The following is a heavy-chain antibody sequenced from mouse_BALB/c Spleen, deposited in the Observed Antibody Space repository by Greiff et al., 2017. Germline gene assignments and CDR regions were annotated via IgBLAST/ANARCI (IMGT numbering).Heavy chain of an antibody. D-gene: IGHD1-1*01. CDR3: ARSDYGSRRYFDY. J-gene: IGHJ2*01. Sequence: QVHVKQSGAELAKPGASVKMSCKASGYTFTSYWMHWVKQRPGQGLEWIGYINPSTGYTEYNQKFKDKATLTADKSSSTAYMQLSSLTSEDSAVYYCARSDYGSRRYFDYWGQGTTLTVSS. CDR1: GYTFTSYW. CDR2: INPSTGYT. V-gene: IGHV1-7*01.